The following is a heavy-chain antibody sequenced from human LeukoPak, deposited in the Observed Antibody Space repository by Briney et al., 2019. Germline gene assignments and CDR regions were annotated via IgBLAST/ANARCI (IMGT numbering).Heavy chain of an antibody. CDR2: IYYSGNT. J-gene: IGHJ3*02. V-gene: IGHV4-59*01. Sequence: SETLSLTCSVSGGSISTYYWNWIRQPPGKGLQWIGYIYYSGNTDYNPSLKSRVTISIDTSKNQFSLRLNSVTAADTAVYYCARYRNEALFAFDIWGQGTMVTVSS. CDR3: ARYRNEALFAFDI. CDR1: GGSISTYY. D-gene: IGHD1-14*01.